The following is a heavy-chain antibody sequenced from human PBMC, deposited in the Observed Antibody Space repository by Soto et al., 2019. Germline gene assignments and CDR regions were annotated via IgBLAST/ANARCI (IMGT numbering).Heavy chain of an antibody. CDR3: AKLPPETYYYDSSGYRSGY. J-gene: IGHJ4*02. D-gene: IGHD3-22*01. V-gene: IGHV3-23*01. CDR1: GFTFSSYA. CDR2: ISGSGGST. Sequence: GGSLRLSCAASGFTFSSYALSCVRQAPGKGLEWVSAISGSGGSTYYADSVKCRFTISRDNSKNTLYLQMNSLRAEDTAVYYCAKLPPETYYYDSSGYRSGYWGQGTLVTVSS.